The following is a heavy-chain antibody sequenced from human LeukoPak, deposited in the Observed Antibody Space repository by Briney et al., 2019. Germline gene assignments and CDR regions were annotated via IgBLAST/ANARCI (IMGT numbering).Heavy chain of an antibody. CDR2: IYVDGRTT. D-gene: IGHD5-12*01. V-gene: IGHV3-74*01. CDR3: AKAYGGYESHYYYYGMDV. Sequence: GGSLRLSCVASGFTFSNYWMHWVRQPPGKGLVWVSRIYVDGRTTNYADSVKGRFIISRDNAKNTVYLEMNSLRAEDTAVYYCAKAYGGYESHYYYYGMDVWGQGTTVTVSS. J-gene: IGHJ6*02. CDR1: GFTFSNYW.